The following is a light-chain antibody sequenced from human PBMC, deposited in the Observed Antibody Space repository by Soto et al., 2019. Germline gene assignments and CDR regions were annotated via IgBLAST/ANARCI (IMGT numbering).Light chain of an antibody. CDR3: LQDINYPWT. CDR1: QGIGNV. J-gene: IGKJ1*01. Sequence: AIPMTQSPSSLSASVGDRVTISCRASQGIGNVLGWDQQKPGKPPKVLIYRASNLQTGVQPRFSGSGSGTDFTLAISSLQPEDSATYYCLQDINYPWTFGQGTKVEIK. V-gene: IGKV1-6*01. CDR2: RAS.